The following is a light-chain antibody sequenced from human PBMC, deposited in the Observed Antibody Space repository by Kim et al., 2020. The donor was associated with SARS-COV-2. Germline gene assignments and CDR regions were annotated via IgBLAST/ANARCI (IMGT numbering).Light chain of an antibody. CDR1: QGVVTN. CDR2: GAS. V-gene: IGKV3-15*01. Sequence: LSVSPGERATLFCRASQGVVTNVAWFQLKAGQAPRLLIYGASTRAAGTPARFSGSGSGTEFTLTINSVQSEDFALYSCQQYNSWYTFGQGTKLEI. CDR3: QQYNSWYT. J-gene: IGKJ2*01.